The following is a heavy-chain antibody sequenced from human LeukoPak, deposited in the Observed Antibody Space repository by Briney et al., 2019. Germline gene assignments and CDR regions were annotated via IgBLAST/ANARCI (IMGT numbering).Heavy chain of an antibody. CDR3: ARVFRPSLTVFIIRGAFDI. D-gene: IGHD3-3*01. V-gene: IGHV3-48*04. CDR1: GSTFSGYS. Sequence: GGSLRLSCAASGSTFSGYSMNWVRQAPGRGLEWVSYISSTSSTIYYADSVKGRFTISRDNAKNSLYLQMNSLRVEDTAVYYCARVFRPSLTVFIIRGAFDIWGQGTMVTVSS. CDR2: ISSTSSTI. J-gene: IGHJ3*02.